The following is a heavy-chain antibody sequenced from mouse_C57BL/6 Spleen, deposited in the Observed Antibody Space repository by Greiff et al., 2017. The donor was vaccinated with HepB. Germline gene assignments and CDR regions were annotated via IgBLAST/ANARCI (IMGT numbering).Heavy chain of an antibody. CDR2: INPGSGGT. D-gene: IGHD2-5*01. CDR3: AREGYSNYFDY. V-gene: IGHV1-54*01. CDR1: GYAFTNYL. Sequence: VQLQQSGAELVRPGTSVKVSCKASGYAFTNYLIEWVKQRPGQGLEWIGVINPGSGGTNYNEKFKGKATLTADKSSSTAYMQLSSLASEDSAVYFCAREGYSNYFDYWGQGTTLTVSS. J-gene: IGHJ2*01.